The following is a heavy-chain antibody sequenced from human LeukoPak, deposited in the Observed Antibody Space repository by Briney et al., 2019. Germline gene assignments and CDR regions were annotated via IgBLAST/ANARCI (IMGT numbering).Heavy chain of an antibody. CDR2: ISYDGSNK. J-gene: IGHJ4*02. CDR1: GFTFSSYG. D-gene: IGHD5-12*01. Sequence: GGSLRLSCAASGFTFSSYGMHWVRQAPGKGLEWVAVISYDGSNKYYADSVKGRFTISRDNSKNTLYLQMNSLRAEDTAVYYCARDGSYRREYYFDYWGQGTLVTVSS. V-gene: IGHV3-30*03. CDR3: ARDGSYRREYYFDY.